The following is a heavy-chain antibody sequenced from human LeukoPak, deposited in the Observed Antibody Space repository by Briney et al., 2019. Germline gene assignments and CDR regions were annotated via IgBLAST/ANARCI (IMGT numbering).Heavy chain of an antibody. Sequence: ASVKVSCKASGYTFTSYFMHWVRQAPGQGLERLVEINPGSGSTTYAQKFQCRVTMTRDTSTSTVYMELSSLRSEDTAVYYCARVADSGNYFQYFQHWGQGTLVIVSS. CDR1: GYTFTSYF. CDR2: INPGSGST. J-gene: IGHJ1*01. V-gene: IGHV1-46*01. D-gene: IGHD1-26*01. CDR3: ARVADSGNYFQYFQH.